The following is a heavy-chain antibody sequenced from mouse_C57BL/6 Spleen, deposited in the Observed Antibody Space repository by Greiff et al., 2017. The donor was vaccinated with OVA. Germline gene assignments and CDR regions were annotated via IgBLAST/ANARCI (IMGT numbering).Heavy chain of an antibody. J-gene: IGHJ2*01. CDR3: AREGYYGSSSWYFDY. CDR1: GYTFTDYN. D-gene: IGHD1-1*01. Sequence: QVQLQQSGPELVKPGASVKMSCKASGYTFTDYNMNWVKQRPGKGLEWIGRIYPGDGDTNYNGKFKGKATLTADKSSSTAYMHLSSLTSEDSAVYFCAREGYYGSSSWYFDYWGQGTTLTVSS. CDR2: IYPGDGDT. V-gene: IGHV1-82*01.